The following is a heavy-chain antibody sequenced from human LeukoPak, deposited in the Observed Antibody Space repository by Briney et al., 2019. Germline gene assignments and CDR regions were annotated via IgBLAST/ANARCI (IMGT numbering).Heavy chain of an antibody. V-gene: IGHV3-48*03. D-gene: IGHD6-19*01. CDR2: ISSSGSTI. CDR1: GFTFSSYE. J-gene: IGHJ3*02. CDR3: ARDIRAWLDPRGAFDI. Sequence: GGSLRLSCAASGFTFSSYEMNWVRQAPGKGLEWVSYISSSGSTIYYADSVKGRFTISRDNAKNSLYLQMNSLRAEDTAVYYCARDIRAWLDPRGAFDIWGQGTMVTVSS.